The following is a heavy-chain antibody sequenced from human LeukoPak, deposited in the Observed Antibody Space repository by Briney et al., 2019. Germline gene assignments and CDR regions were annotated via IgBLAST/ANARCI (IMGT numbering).Heavy chain of an antibody. CDR2: INHSGYT. CDR1: GVSFNDYY. V-gene: IGHV4-34*01. J-gene: IGHJ4*02. Sequence: SETLSLTCAVSGVSFNDYYWSCVRQTPGKGLEWIGEINHSGYTDDSPSLKSRVTLSIDTSRKQFSLNLRSVTVADTGIYYCTRMTTGHDYWGQGTLVTVSS. D-gene: IGHD4-17*01. CDR3: TRMTTGHDY.